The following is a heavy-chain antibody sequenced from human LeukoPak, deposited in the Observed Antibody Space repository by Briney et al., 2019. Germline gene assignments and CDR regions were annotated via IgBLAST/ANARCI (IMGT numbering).Heavy chain of an antibody. CDR2: ISCEGSNK. J-gene: IGHJ4*02. CDR1: VYTSSRFG. CDR3: AKEAYDSSGYLGYLDY. Sequence: PGGTLRLSRADSVYTSSRFGMHWVPDAPGKGRERVAVISCEGSNKYYAGSGKGRFAISRDNTKNPLYQQRNSLRAENTAVYYCAKEAYDSSGYLGYLDYWGQGTLVTVSS. D-gene: IGHD3-22*01. V-gene: IGHV3-30*18.